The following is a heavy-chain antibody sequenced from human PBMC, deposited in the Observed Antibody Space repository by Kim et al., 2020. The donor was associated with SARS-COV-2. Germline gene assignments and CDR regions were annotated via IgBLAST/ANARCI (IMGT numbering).Heavy chain of an antibody. CDR1: GYTFTSYD. Sequence: ASVKVSCKASGYTFTSYDINWVRQATGQGLEWMGWMNPNSGNTGYAQNFQGRVTMTRNTSIATANLKLTSRSLENTPGYYFPTGPGRCSEGCGYHLNNWG. CDR3: PTGPGRCSEGCGYHLNN. J-gene: IGHJ1*01. V-gene: IGHV1-8*01. D-gene: IGHD2-15*01. CDR2: MNPNSGNT.